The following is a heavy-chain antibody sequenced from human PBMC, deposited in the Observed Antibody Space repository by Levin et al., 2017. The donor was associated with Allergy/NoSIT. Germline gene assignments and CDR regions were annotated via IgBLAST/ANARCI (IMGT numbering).Heavy chain of an antibody. CDR1: GYTFTPYS. D-gene: IGHD3-3*01. J-gene: IGHJ4*02. Sequence: AASVKVSCKASGYTFTPYSVHWVRQAAGQGLDWMGVINPSGGTTTYAQKFQGRITMTRDTSSNTVYMHLSGLRSEDTAVYYCARAGADFRLLFDYWGQGSLVTVSS. CDR2: INPSGGTT. CDR3: ARAGADFRLLFDY. V-gene: IGHV1-46*01.